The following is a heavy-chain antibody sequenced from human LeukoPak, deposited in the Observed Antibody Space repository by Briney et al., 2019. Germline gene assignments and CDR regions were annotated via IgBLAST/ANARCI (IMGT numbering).Heavy chain of an antibody. J-gene: IGHJ4*02. CDR1: RFTFSSYG. D-gene: IGHD3-3*01. CDR2: IRYDGSNK. V-gene: IGHV3-30*02. Sequence: GGSLRLSCAASRFTFSSYGMHWVRHAPAKGLERVAFIRYDGSNKYYADSVKGRFTISRDNSKNTLYLQMNSLRAEDTAVYYCAKDRGVVIPPTDNWGQGTLVTVSS. CDR3: AKDRGVVIPPTDN.